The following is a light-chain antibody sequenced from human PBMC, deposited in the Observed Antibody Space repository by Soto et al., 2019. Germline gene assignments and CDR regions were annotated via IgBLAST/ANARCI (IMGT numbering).Light chain of an antibody. J-gene: IGLJ1*01. CDR2: AVS. CDR3: ISYTDRQSYL. CDR1: SSDIGSYDH. Sequence: QSALTQPASVSWSPGQSITISCIGTSSDIGSYDHVAWYQQFPGKRPKLIIYAVSDRPSGVSDRFSGSKSGISASRTISGLQTEDEADYYCISYTDRQSYLFGTGTKVTAL. V-gene: IGLV2-14*03.